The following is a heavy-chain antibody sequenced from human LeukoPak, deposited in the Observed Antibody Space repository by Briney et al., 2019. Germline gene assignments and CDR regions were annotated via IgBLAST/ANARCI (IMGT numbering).Heavy chain of an antibody. Sequence: GGSLRLSCAASGFIFSHYTMTWVRQAPGKGLEWVSSINGSGDATKYADSVKGRFTISRDNSKNTLYLQMNSLRAEDTAVYYCARDSRSRDYVDYYYYYGMDVWGQGTTVTVSS. V-gene: IGHV3-23*01. CDR1: GFIFSHYT. CDR3: ARDSRSRDYVDYYYYYGMDV. CDR2: INGSGDAT. D-gene: IGHD4-17*01. J-gene: IGHJ6*02.